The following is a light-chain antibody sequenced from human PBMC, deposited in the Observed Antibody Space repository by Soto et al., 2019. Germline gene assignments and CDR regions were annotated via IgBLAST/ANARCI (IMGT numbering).Light chain of an antibody. CDR2: ASS. Sequence: AIRVTQSPSSISAYTGDRVTITCRASQEISPFLAWYQQRPGKAPNLLLYASSTLKSGVPSRFSGSGSGTDFTLTISNLQSEDSATYFCQQYYQYPRTFGQGTKVEIK. CDR1: QEISPF. V-gene: IGKV1-8*01. CDR3: QQYYQYPRT. J-gene: IGKJ1*01.